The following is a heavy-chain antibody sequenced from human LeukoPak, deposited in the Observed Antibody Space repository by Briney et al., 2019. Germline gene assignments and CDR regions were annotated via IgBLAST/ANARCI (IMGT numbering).Heavy chain of an antibody. Sequence: RPGGSLRLSCAASGFTFSSYEMNWVRQAPGKGLEWVSYISSSGSTMYYADSVKGRFTISRDNAKNSLYLQMNSLRAEDTAVYYCAELGITMIGGVWGKGTTVTISS. CDR1: GFTFSSYE. V-gene: IGHV3-48*03. CDR3: AELGITMIGGV. D-gene: IGHD3-10*02. CDR2: ISSSGSTM. J-gene: IGHJ6*04.